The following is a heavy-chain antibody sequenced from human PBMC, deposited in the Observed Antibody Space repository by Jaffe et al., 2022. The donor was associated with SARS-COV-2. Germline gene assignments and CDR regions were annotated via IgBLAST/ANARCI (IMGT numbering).Heavy chain of an antibody. CDR1: GYTFTNYG. V-gene: IGHV1-18*01. CDR3: ARSYSDGWDYYYFYGLDV. Sequence: QVQLVQSGTEVRKPGASVKVSCKASGYTFTNYGLSWVRQAPGQGLEWMGWISTYNGNTNYAQKLQGRVTMTTDTSTSTAYMELRSLTSDDTAVYYCARSYSDGWDYYYFYGLDVWGQGTTVTVSS. CDR2: ISTYNGNT. D-gene: IGHD6-25*01. J-gene: IGHJ6*02.